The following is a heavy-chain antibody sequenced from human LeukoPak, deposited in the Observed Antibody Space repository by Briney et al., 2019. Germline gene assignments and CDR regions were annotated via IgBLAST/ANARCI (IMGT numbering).Heavy chain of an antibody. Sequence: ASVKVSCKASGYTFTSYDINWVRQATGQGLGWMGWMNPNSGNTGYAQKFQGRVTMTRNTSISTAYMELSSLRSQDTAVYYCARLKSFGTPIFDSWGQGTLVTVSS. CDR2: MNPNSGNT. CDR1: GYTFTSYD. V-gene: IGHV1-8*01. CDR3: ARLKSFGTPIFDS. D-gene: IGHD1-1*01. J-gene: IGHJ5*01.